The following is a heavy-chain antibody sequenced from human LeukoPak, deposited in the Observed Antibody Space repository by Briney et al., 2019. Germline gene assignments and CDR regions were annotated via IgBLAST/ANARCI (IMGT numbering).Heavy chain of an antibody. D-gene: IGHD6-19*01. Sequence: SETLSLTCTVSGASISSYSWSRIRQPAGKTLEWIGRIYSSGSTYYNPSLKSRVTISVDTSKNQFSLKLSSVTAADTAVYYCVRHQSGWYIPNWFDPWGQGTLVTVSS. J-gene: IGHJ5*02. CDR3: VRHQSGWYIPNWFDP. CDR1: GASISSYS. V-gene: IGHV4-59*05. CDR2: IYSSGST.